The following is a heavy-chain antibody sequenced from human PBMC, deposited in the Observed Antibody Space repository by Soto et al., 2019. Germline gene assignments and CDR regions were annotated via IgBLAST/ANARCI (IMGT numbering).Heavy chain of an antibody. CDR3: ARGIGLAAAGQGMDV. Sequence: SETLSLTCTVSGGSVSSGSYDWSWIRQPPGKGLEWIGYIYYSGSTNYNPSLKSRVTISVDTSKNQFSLKLSSVTAADTAVYYCARGIGLAAAGQGMDVWGQGTTVTVSS. V-gene: IGHV4-61*01. CDR2: IYYSGST. D-gene: IGHD6-13*01. CDR1: GGSVSSGSYD. J-gene: IGHJ6*02.